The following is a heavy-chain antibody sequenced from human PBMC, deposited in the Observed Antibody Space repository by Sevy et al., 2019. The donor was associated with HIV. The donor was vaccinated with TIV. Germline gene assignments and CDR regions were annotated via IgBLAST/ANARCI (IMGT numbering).Heavy chain of an antibody. CDR3: ARSSSWYASFDY. D-gene: IGHD6-13*01. J-gene: IGHJ4*02. Sequence: ASVKVSCKSSGRTFRSNAISWVRQAPGQGLEWMGGIIPMFGTANYAQKFQGRVTITADESASTAYMELGSVRSDDTAIYYCARSSSWYASFDYWGQGTLVTVSS. CDR2: IIPMFGTA. V-gene: IGHV1-69*13. CDR1: GRTFRSNA.